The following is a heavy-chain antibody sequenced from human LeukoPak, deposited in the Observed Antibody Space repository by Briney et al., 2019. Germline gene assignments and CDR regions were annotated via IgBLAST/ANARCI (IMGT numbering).Heavy chain of an antibody. Sequence: ASVKVSCKASGYSFTSYGISWVRQAPGQGLEWMGWISAYNGNTNYAQKLQGRVTMTTDTSTSTAYMELRSLRSDDTAVYYCARDPYYDFWSGSNWFDPWGQGTLVTVSS. V-gene: IGHV1-18*01. CDR2: ISAYNGNT. CDR1: GYSFTSYG. CDR3: ARDPYYDFWSGSNWFDP. J-gene: IGHJ5*02. D-gene: IGHD3-3*01.